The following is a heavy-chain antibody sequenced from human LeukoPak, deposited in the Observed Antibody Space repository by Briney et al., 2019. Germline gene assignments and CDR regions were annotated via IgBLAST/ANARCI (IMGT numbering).Heavy chain of an antibody. Sequence: SQTLSLTCTVSGGSISSGSYYWSWIRQPAGKGLEWIGRIYTSGSTNYNPSLRSRVTISVDTSKNQFSLKLSSVTAADTAVYYCARDGLYGWGAFDIWGQGTMVTVSS. J-gene: IGHJ3*02. V-gene: IGHV4-61*02. CDR3: ARDGLYGWGAFDI. CDR1: GGSISSGSYY. D-gene: IGHD2-8*01. CDR2: IYTSGST.